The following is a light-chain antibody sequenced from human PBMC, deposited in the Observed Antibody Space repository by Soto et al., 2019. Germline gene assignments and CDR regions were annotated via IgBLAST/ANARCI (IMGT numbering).Light chain of an antibody. Sequence: IQLTQSPSSLSASVGDRVTITCRASQDISSLLAWYQQKPGKAPKLLIYAASTLQNRVPSRFSGSGSGTDFTLTISSLQPEDFATYYCQHFRSFPITFGQGTRLEIK. CDR1: QDISSL. J-gene: IGKJ5*01. V-gene: IGKV1-9*01. CDR2: AAS. CDR3: QHFRSFPIT.